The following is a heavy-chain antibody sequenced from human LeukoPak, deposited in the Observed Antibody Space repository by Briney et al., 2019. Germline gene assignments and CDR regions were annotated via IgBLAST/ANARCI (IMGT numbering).Heavy chain of an antibody. CDR1: GYTFTGYY. CDR3: ARDLSRVFGSPKYYFDY. V-gene: IGHV1-46*01. Sequence: ASVKVSCKASGYTFTGYYMHWVRQAPGQGLEWMGIINPSGGSTSYAQKFQGRVTMTRDMSTSTVYMELSSLRSEDTAVYYCARDLSRVFGSPKYYFDYWGQGTLVTVSS. D-gene: IGHD1-26*01. CDR2: INPSGGST. J-gene: IGHJ4*02.